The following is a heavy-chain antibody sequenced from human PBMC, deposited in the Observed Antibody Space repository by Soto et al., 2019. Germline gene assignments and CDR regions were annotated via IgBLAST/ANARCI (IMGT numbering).Heavy chain of an antibody. V-gene: IGHV3-23*01. CDR2: ISGSGASA. CDR1: EFSFGGYA. Sequence: EVQLLESGGGLVQPGGSLRLSCAASEFSFGGYAMSWVRQAPGKGLEWVSSISGSGASAFYAASVRGRFTISRDNTGNTVSLKMNSLRAEETALYYCAKGSRGYTTYYFDYWGQGTRITVSS. CDR3: AKGSRGYTTYYFDY. D-gene: IGHD5-18*01. J-gene: IGHJ4*02.